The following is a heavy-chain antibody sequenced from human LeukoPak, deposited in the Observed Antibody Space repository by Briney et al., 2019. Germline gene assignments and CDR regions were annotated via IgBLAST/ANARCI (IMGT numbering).Heavy chain of an antibody. J-gene: IGHJ4*02. D-gene: IGHD2-21*01. CDR1: GASISTYH. CDR2: MYNSVNT. Sequence: PSETLSLTCTVSGASISTYHWSWIRQPPGKGLEWIGYMYNSVNTNYNPSLKSRVNMSLVTSKDQSALEQSSVTAADTAIYNCARKDCDYWGQGTLVIVSS. V-gene: IGHV4-59*01. CDR3: ARKDCDY.